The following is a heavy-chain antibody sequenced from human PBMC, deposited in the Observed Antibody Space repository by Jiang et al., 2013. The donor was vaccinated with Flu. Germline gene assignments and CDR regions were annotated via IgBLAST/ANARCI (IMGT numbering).Heavy chain of an antibody. J-gene: IGHJ4*02. D-gene: IGHD5-24*01. CDR3: AGPNDGYIYSLDY. CDR1: GYTFTNFY. Sequence: GAEVKKPGASVKISCQASGYTFTNFYIHWVRQAPGQGLEWMGIIRPRGGTTTYAQKFQGRVTVTRDTSTSTVYMDLTSLKSEDTAVYYCAGPNDGYIYSLDYWGQGTLVTVSS. V-gene: IGHV1-46*01. CDR2: IRPRGGTT.